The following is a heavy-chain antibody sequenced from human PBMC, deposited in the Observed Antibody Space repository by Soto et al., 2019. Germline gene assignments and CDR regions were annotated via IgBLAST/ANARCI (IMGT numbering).Heavy chain of an antibody. J-gene: IGHJ4*02. CDR3: ARDSRNRNFFDY. V-gene: IGHV3-53*01. Sequence: GWSLRLSCAASGFTVSSNYMTWVRQAPGKGLEWVSVLYSGGSTYYADSVKGRFTISRDNSKNTLYLQMNNLRAEDTALYYCARDSRNRNFFDYWGQGTPVTVSS. D-gene: IGHD2-2*01. CDR1: GFTVSSNY. CDR2: LYSGGST.